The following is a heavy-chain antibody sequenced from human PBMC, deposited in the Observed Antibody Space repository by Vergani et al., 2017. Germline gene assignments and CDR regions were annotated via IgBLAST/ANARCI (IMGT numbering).Heavy chain of an antibody. CDR1: GFTFSSYA. CDR3: ARDPRRCSGGSCYYFDY. D-gene: IGHD2-15*01. CDR2: ISGSGGST. Sequence: EVQLLESGGGLVQPGGSLRLSCAASGFTFSSYAMSWVRQAPGKGLEWVSAISGSGGSTYYADSVKGRFTISRDNSKNTLYLQMNSLRAEDTAVYYCARDPRRCSGGSCYYFDYWGQGTLVTVSS. V-gene: IGHV3-23*01. J-gene: IGHJ4*02.